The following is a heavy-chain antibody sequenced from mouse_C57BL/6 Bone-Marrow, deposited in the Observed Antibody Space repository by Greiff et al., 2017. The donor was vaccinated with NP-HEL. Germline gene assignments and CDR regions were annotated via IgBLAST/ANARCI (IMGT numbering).Heavy chain of an antibody. CDR1: GFTFSDYG. D-gene: IGHD1-1*01. CDR2: ISNLAYSI. J-gene: IGHJ1*03. Sequence: EVKLVESGGGLVQPGGSLKLSCAASGFTFSDYGMAWVRQAPRKGPEWVAFISNLAYSIYYADPVTGRFTISKENAKNTLYLEMISLRSEETAMYYCARRGCGSSSGYFDVWGTGTTVTVSS. CDR3: ARRGCGSSSGYFDV. V-gene: IGHV5-15*04.